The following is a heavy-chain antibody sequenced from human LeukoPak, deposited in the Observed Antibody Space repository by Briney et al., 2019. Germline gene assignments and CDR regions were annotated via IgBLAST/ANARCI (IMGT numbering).Heavy chain of an antibody. D-gene: IGHD5-18*01. V-gene: IGHV1-8*01. CDR3: ARGVNSQGTAMVLFDS. CDR1: GYTFTNHD. CDR2: MKPKSGNT. Sequence: GSSVKVSCKASGYTFTNHDISWVRQASGQGLEWMGWMKPKSGNTGYLQKFQGRVTMTRDTSMSTAFMELSSLTSEDTAVYYCARGVNSQGTAMVLFDSWGQGSLVTVSA. J-gene: IGHJ4*02.